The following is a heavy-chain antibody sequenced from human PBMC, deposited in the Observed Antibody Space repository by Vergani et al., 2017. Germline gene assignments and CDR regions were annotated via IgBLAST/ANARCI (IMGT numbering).Heavy chain of an antibody. J-gene: IGHJ4*02. V-gene: IGHV4-59*01. D-gene: IGHD1-14*01. CDR1: GGPLSGYY. Sequence: QVQLQESGPGLVRPSETLSLTCTVSGGPLSGYYWNWIRQTPGEGLEWIGYVEDSGYFNYNPSLKTRVSMSSDTSNNQFSLMLSSVTVADTAVYYCARSIVSRNPPDCFDNGGQGTLVTVSS. CDR2: VEDSGYF. CDR3: ARSIVSRNPPDCFDN.